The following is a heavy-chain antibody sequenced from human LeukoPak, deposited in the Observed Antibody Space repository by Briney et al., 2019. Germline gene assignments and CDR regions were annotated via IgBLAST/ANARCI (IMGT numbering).Heavy chain of an antibody. D-gene: IGHD4-17*01. CDR2: INPNSGGT. J-gene: IGHJ4*02. Sequence: ASVKVSCKASGYTFTGYYMHWVRQAPGQGLEWMGWINPNSGGTNYAQKFQGRATMTRDTSISTAYMELSRLRSDDTAVYYCASLTNGDYGFDYWGQGTLVTVSS. V-gene: IGHV1-2*02. CDR1: GYTFTGYY. CDR3: ASLTNGDYGFDY.